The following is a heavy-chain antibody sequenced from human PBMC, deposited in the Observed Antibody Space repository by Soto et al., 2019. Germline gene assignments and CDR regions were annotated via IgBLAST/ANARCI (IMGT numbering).Heavy chain of an antibody. D-gene: IGHD3-22*01. CDR3: ARGAYYYDSSGPQYYFDY. Sequence: SETLSLTCTVSGGSISSGDYYWSWIRQPPGKGLEWIGYIYYSGSTYYNPSLKSRVTISVDTSKNQFSLKLSSVTAADTAVYYCARGAYYYDSSGPQYYFDYWGQGTLVTVSS. CDR2: IYYSGST. V-gene: IGHV4-30-4*01. CDR1: GGSISSGDYY. J-gene: IGHJ4*02.